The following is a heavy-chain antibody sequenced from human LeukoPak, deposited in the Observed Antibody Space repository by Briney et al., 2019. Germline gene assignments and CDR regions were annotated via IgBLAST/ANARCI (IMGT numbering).Heavy chain of an antibody. CDR3: ARGGSYGWYYFDY. CDR1: GGTFSSYA. V-gene: IGHV1-69*13. J-gene: IGHJ4*02. D-gene: IGHD6-19*01. Sequence: SVKVSCKASGGTFSSYAISWVRQAPGQGLEWMGGIIPIFGTANYAQKFQGRVTITADESTSTAYMELSSLRSEDMAVYYCARGGSYGWYYFDYWGQGTLVTVSS. CDR2: IIPIFGTA.